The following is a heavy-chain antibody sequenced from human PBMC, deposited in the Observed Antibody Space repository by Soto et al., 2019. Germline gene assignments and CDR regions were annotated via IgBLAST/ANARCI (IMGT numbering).Heavy chain of an antibody. V-gene: IGHV3-64*01. Sequence: EVQLAESGGGLAQPGGSLRLSCAASGFTLSGYAMDWVRQAPGKGLEYVSGISSNGVGTYYANSVQGRFTLSRDNSKNPVYLQMGSLRPEDMAVYYCARRARPDFYYTDVWGKGTTVTVS. CDR3: ARRARPDFYYTDV. CDR1: GFTLSGYA. CDR2: ISSNGVGT. J-gene: IGHJ6*03. D-gene: IGHD6-6*01.